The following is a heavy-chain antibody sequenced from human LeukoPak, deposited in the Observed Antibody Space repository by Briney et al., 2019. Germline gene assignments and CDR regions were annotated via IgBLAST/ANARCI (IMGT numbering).Heavy chain of an antibody. D-gene: IGHD2-15*01. Sequence: PGGALRLSCAASGFSFTNYWMSGVRQAPGKGGEGVADVKEDGRTKQYVDSVRGRLTISRDSAKNSLYLQMDSLRAEDTAVYYCVTQEVVPHWGQGTLVSVSS. V-gene: IGHV3-7*01. J-gene: IGHJ4*02. CDR3: VTQEVVPH. CDR1: GFSFTNYW. CDR2: VKEDGRTK.